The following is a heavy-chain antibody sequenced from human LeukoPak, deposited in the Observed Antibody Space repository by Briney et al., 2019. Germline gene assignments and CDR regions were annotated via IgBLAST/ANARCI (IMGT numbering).Heavy chain of an antibody. CDR2: INPSGGNT. D-gene: IGHD2-8*01. CDR3: ARGTVGVFDY. CDR1: GYTFTRYY. J-gene: IGHJ4*02. Sequence: ASVKVSCKASGYTFTRYYMHWVRQAPGQGLEWMGIINPSGGNTGYAQKFQGRVTMTRNTSISTAYMELSSLRSEDTAVYYCARGTVGVFDYWGQGTLVTVSS. V-gene: IGHV1-46*01.